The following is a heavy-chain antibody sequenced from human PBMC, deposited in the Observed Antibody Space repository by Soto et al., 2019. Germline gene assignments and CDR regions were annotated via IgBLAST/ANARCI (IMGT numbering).Heavy chain of an antibody. D-gene: IGHD2-2*01. Sequence: LGESQKISSKGSGYKFTSYWSGWVRQMPGKGLEWMGIIYPGDSDTRYSPSFQGQVTISADKSISTPYLQWSSLKASDTAMYYCASHQLLPRPQYGMDVWGQGTTVTVSS. V-gene: IGHV5-51*01. CDR1: GYKFTSYW. CDR3: ASHQLLPRPQYGMDV. CDR2: IYPGDSDT. J-gene: IGHJ6*02.